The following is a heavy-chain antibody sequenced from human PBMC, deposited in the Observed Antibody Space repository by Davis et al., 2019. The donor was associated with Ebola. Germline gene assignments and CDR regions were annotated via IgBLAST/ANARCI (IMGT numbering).Heavy chain of an antibody. V-gene: IGHV1-2*02. D-gene: IGHD3-10*01. CDR2: INPNSGGT. J-gene: IGHJ5*02. CDR3: ARVTATMVRGVTNNWFDP. Sequence: ASVKVSCKASGYTFTGYYMHWVRQAPGQGLEWMGWINPNSGGTNYAQKFQGRVTMTRDTSISTAYMELSRLRSDDTTVYYCARVTATMVRGVTNNWFDPWGQGTLVTVSS. CDR1: GYTFTGYY.